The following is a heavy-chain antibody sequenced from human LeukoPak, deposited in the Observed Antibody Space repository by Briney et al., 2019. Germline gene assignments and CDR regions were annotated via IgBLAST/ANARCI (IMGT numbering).Heavy chain of an antibody. CDR1: GGSISSSSYY. V-gene: IGHV4-39*07. D-gene: IGHD6-13*01. Sequence: SETLSLTCTVSGGSISSSSYYWGWIRQPPGKGLEWIGSIYTSGSTNYNPSLKSRVTISVDTSKNQFSLKLSSVTAADTAVYYCAREIAAAGTRWFDPWGQGTLVTVSS. J-gene: IGHJ5*02. CDR2: IYTSGST. CDR3: AREIAAAGTRWFDP.